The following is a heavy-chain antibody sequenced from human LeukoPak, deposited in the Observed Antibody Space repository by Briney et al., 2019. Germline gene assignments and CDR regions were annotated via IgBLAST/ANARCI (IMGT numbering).Heavy chain of an antibody. J-gene: IGHJ6*02. V-gene: IGHV1-2*02. CDR1: GYTFTGYY. D-gene: IGHD4-11*01. Sequence: ASVKVSCKASGYTFTGYYMHWVRQAPGQGLEWMGWINPNSGGTNYAQKFQGRVTMTRDTSISTAYMELSRLRSDDTAVYYCAGYSTVKSHGSYYYGMDVWGQGTTVTVSS. CDR2: INPNSGGT. CDR3: AGYSTVKSHGSYYYGMDV.